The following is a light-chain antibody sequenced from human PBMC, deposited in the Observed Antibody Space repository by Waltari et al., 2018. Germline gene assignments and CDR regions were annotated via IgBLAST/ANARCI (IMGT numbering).Light chain of an antibody. CDR2: DVT. Sequence: QSALTQPRSVSGSPGQSVTIPCTGTSSDVGGYHYVPWYQQHPGKAPKLMIYDVTKRPSGVPDRFSGSKSGNTASLTISGLQAEDEADYYCCSYAGSYTWVFGGGTKLTVL. V-gene: IGLV2-11*01. CDR3: CSYAGSYTWV. J-gene: IGLJ2*01. CDR1: SSDVGGYHY.